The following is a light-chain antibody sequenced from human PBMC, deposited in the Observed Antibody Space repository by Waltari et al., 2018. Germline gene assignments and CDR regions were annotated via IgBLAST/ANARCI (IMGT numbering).Light chain of an antibody. CDR2: EGS. CDR3: CSYAGSGTFVV. Sequence: QSALTQPASVSGSPGTSIPIPCTGTSSDVGSTNLVSWYQQHPGQAPKVVIYEGSERPSGISNRFSGSKSGITASLTISGLQPEDEADYYCCSYAGSGTFVVFGGGTKLTVL. V-gene: IGLV2-23*03. CDR1: SSDVGSTNL. J-gene: IGLJ2*01.